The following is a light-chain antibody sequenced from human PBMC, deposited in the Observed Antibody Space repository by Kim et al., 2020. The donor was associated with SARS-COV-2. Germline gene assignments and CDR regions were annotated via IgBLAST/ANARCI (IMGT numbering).Light chain of an antibody. CDR3: NSRDSSGNHWV. CDR1: SLRSYY. J-gene: IGLJ3*02. CDR2: GKN. Sequence: SSELTQDPAVSVALGKTVRITCQGDSLRSYYASWYQQKPGQAPVLVIYGKNNRPSGIPDRFSGSTSGNTASLTITGAQAEDEADYYCNSRDSSGNHWVFGGGTQLT. V-gene: IGLV3-19*01.